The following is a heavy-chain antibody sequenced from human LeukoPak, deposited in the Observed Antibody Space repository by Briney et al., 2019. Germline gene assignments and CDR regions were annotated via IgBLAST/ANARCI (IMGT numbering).Heavy chain of an antibody. J-gene: IGHJ5*02. CDR2: IRSKANSYAT. CDR1: GFTFSGSA. CDR3: TRHPPMFDP. V-gene: IGHV3-73*01. Sequence: GGSLRLSCAASGFTFSGSAMHWVRQASGKGLEWVGSIRSKANSYATAYAASVKGRFTISRDDSKNTAYLQMNSLKTEDTAVYYCTRHPPMFDPWGQGTLVTVSS.